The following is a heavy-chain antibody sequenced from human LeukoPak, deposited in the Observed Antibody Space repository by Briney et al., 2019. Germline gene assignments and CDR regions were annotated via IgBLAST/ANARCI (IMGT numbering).Heavy chain of an antibody. V-gene: IGHV4-34*01. CDR1: GGSFSGYY. D-gene: IGHD2-2*01. CDR3: ARGTRHLGDIVVVPAAWGPESDAFDI. J-gene: IGHJ3*02. Sequence: SETLSLTCAVYGGSFSGYYWSWIRQPPGKGLEWIGEINHSGSTNYNPSLKSRVTISVDTSKNQFSLKLSSVTAADTAEYYCARGTRHLGDIVVVPAAWGPESDAFDIWGQGTMVTVSS. CDR2: INHSGST.